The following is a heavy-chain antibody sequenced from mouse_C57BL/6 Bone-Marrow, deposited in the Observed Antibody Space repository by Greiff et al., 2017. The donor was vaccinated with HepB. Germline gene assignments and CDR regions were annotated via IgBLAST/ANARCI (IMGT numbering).Heavy chain of an antibody. CDR3: ARGREYSIHY. CDR1: GYSFTDYN. Sequence: VHVKQSGPELVKPGASVKISCKASGYSFTDYNMNWVKQSNGKSLEWIGVINPNYGTTSYNQKFKGKATLTVDKSSSTAYMQLNSLTSEDSAVYYCARGREYSIHYWGQGTTLTVSS. J-gene: IGHJ2*01. CDR2: INPNYGTT. V-gene: IGHV1-39*01. D-gene: IGHD2-5*01.